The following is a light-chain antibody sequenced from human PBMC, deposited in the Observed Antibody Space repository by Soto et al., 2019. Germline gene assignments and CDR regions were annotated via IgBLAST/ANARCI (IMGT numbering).Light chain of an antibody. CDR3: QSPDSNGIHV. V-gene: IGLV3-25*02. J-gene: IGLJ1*01. CDR2: RDT. CDR1: LLSKQY. Sequence: SYELTQPPAVSVSPGQTATITCSGDLLSKQYAYWYQGKPGQAPVLIIYRDTERPSGIAERFSASTSGTTATLTISGVQAEEEGHYYCQSPDSNGIHVFGTGTQVTVL.